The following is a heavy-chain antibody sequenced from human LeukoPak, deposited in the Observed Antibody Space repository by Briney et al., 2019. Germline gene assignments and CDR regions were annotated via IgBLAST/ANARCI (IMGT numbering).Heavy chain of an antibody. D-gene: IGHD2-8*01. CDR2: IYYSGST. J-gene: IGHJ4*02. CDR1: GGSTSSSGNY. V-gene: IGHV4-39*07. Sequence: PSETLSLTCTVSGGSTSSSGNYWGWIRQPPGKGLEWIGGIYYSGSTYYSPSLKSRVTISVDTANNQFSLRLRSVTAADTAVYYCARTGVGIDATDYWGQGTLVTVSS. CDR3: ARTGVGIDATDY.